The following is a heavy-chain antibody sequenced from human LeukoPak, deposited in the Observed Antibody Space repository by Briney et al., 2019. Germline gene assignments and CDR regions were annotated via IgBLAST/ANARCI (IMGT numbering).Heavy chain of an antibody. J-gene: IGHJ6*02. Sequence: ASVKVSCKASGYTFTSYDINWVRQATGQGLEWMGWMNPNSGNTGYAQKFQGRVTMTRNTSISTAYMELSSLRSEDTAVYYCARDGGCSSTSCYTRVGYYYYYGMDVWGQGTTVTVSS. CDR1: GYTFTSYD. CDR3: ARDGGCSSTSCYTRVGYYYYYGMDV. D-gene: IGHD2-2*02. CDR2: MNPNSGNT. V-gene: IGHV1-8*01.